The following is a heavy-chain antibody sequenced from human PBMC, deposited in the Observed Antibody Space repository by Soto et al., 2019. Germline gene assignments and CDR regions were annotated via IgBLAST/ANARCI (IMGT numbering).Heavy chain of an antibody. CDR2: ISSSSSYI. V-gene: IGHV3-21*01. CDR1: GFTFSSYS. J-gene: IGHJ3*02. CDR3: ARFGVVVVAAIPFDAFDI. D-gene: IGHD2-15*01. Sequence: GGSLRLSCAASGFTFSSYSMNWVRQAPGKGLEWVSSISSSSSYIYYADSVKGRFTISRDNAKNSLYLQMNSLRAEDTAVYYCARFGVVVVAAIPFDAFDIWGQGAMVTVSS.